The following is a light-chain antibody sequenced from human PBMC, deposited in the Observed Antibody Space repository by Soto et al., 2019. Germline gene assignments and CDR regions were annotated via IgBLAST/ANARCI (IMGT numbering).Light chain of an antibody. V-gene: IGKV4-1*01. CDR3: QQYYSTPPT. CDR1: QSVLYSSNNKNY. CDR2: WTS. Sequence: DLVTTQSPDSLAVSLGERATINFTSSQSVLYSSNNKNYLAWYQQKPGQPPKLLIYWTSTRESGVPDRFSGSGSGTDFTLTISSLQAEDVAVYYCQQYYSTPPTFGGGTKVDI. J-gene: IGKJ4*01.